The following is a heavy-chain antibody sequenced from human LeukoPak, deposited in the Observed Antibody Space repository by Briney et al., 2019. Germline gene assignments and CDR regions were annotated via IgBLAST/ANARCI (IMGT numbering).Heavy chain of an antibody. D-gene: IGHD1-26*01. V-gene: IGHV3-7*01. Sequence: GGSLGLSCAASGFTFSNHWMSWVRQAPGKGLEWVANIKGDESEQHYVDSVKGRFTISRDNAKNSLFLQMNSLRVEDTAVYYCARDWSDLTTNPPDYWGQGTLITVSS. J-gene: IGHJ4*02. CDR2: IKGDESEQ. CDR3: ARDWSDLTTNPPDY. CDR1: GFTFSNHW.